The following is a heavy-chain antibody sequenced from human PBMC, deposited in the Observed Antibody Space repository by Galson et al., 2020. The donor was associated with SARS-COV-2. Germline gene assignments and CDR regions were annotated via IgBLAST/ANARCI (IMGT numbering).Heavy chain of an antibody. D-gene: IGHD3-22*01. CDR3: TRDVYESSGYYSWFDP. CDR2: SYYRSKWHF. Sequence: SQTLSLPCAIFGDTVSSSNAAWNWLRQSPSRGLEWLGRSYYRSKWHFDYAASVESRITIDPDTATNRFSLHLSSLTPQDTAVYYCTRDVYESSGYYSWFDPWSLGNLVTVSS. CDR1: GDTVSSSNAA. V-gene: IGHV6-1*01. J-gene: IGHJ5*02.